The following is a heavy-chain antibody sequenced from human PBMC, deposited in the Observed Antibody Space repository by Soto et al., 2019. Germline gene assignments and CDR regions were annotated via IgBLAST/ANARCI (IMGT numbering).Heavy chain of an antibody. D-gene: IGHD5-18*01. CDR3: ARDGVDTATGYYYGMDV. V-gene: IGHV1-2*04. J-gene: IGHJ6*02. CDR2: INPNSGGT. CDR1: GYTFTGYY. Sequence: ASVKVSCKASGYTFTGYYMHWVRQAPGQGLEWMGWINPNSGGTNYAQKFQGWVTMTRDTSISTAYMELSRLRSDDTAVYYCARDGVDTATGYYYGMDVWGQGTTVTVSS.